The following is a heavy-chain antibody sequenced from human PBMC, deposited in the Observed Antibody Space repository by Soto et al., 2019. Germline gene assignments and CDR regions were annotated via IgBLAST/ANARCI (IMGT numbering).Heavy chain of an antibody. CDR1: GYTITSNG. D-gene: IGHD2-2*01. Sequence: APAKVSCKAPGYTITSNGISWVRQAPGQGLEWMGWISAYNGNTNYAQKLQGRVTMTTDTSTSTAYMELRSLRSDDTAVYYCARQADIVVVPAARNFDYWGQGTLVTVSS. CDR2: ISAYNGNT. CDR3: ARQADIVVVPAARNFDY. V-gene: IGHV1-18*01. J-gene: IGHJ4*02.